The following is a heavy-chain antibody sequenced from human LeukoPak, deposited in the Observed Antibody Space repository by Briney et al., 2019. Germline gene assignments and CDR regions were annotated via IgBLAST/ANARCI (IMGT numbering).Heavy chain of an antibody. J-gene: IGHJ4*02. Sequence: ASVKVSCKASGYTFTGYYMHWVRQAPGQGLEWMGWINPNSGGTNYAQKFQGRVTMTRDTSISTAYMELSRLRSDDTAVYYCARAVVYGKIAAAGTGGRYWGQGTLVTVSS. V-gene: IGHV1-2*02. CDR2: INPNSGGT. D-gene: IGHD6-13*01. CDR3: ARAVVYGKIAAAGTGGRY. CDR1: GYTFTGYY.